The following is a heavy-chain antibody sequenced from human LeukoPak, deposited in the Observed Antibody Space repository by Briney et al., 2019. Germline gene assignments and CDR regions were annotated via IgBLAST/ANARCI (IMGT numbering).Heavy chain of an antibody. CDR3: ASRRGEYYYYYYMDV. J-gene: IGHJ6*03. D-gene: IGHD3-3*01. CDR2: IYYSGST. V-gene: IGHV4-39*01. Sequence: SETLSLTCTVSGGSISSSSYYWGWIRQPPGKRLEWIGSIYYSGSTYYNPSLKSRVTISVDTSKNQFSMKLSSVTAADTAVYYCASRRGEYYYYYYMDVWGKGTTVTVSS. CDR1: GGSISSSSYY.